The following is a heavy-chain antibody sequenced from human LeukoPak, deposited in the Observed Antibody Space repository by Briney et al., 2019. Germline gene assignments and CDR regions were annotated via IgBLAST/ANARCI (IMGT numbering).Heavy chain of an antibody. CDR3: ARSTYCSSTSCYQAGAFDI. Sequence: SETLSLTCAVYGGSFSGYYWSWIRQPPGKGLEWIGEINHSGSTNYNPSLKSRVTISVDTSKNQFSLKLSSVTAADTAVYYCARSTYCSSTSCYQAGAFDIWGQGTMVTVPS. D-gene: IGHD2-2*01. V-gene: IGHV4-34*01. CDR1: GGSFSGYY. J-gene: IGHJ3*02. CDR2: INHSGST.